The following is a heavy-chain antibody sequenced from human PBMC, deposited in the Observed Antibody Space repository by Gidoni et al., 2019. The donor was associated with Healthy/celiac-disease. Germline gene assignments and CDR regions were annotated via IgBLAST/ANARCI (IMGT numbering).Heavy chain of an antibody. V-gene: IGHV3-9*01. J-gene: IGHJ4*02. CDR1: GFSFDDYA. CDR3: AKDTGYSSSWGPFDY. D-gene: IGHD6-13*01. CDR2: ISWNSGSI. Sequence: EVQLVESGGGLVQPVRSLRLSCAASGFSFDDYAMHLVRQVPGKGLEWVSGISWNSGSIGYADSVKGRFTISRDNAKNSLYLQMNSLRAEDTALYYCAKDTGYSSSWGPFDYWGQGTLVTVSS.